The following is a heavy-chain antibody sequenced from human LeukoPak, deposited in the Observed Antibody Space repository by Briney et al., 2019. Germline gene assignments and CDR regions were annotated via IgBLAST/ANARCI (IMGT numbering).Heavy chain of an antibody. J-gene: IGHJ5*02. Sequence: SETLSLTCTVSGGSISSGDYYWSWIRQSPGKGLEWIGYIYHSGSTYYNPSLKSRVIKSVDTSKDQFSLKLSSVSAADTAVYYCASGYSTDSDWFDPWGQGTLVTVSS. CDR3: ASGYSTDSDWFDP. D-gene: IGHD5-18*01. V-gene: IGHV4-30-4*01. CDR1: GGSISSGDYY. CDR2: IYHSGST.